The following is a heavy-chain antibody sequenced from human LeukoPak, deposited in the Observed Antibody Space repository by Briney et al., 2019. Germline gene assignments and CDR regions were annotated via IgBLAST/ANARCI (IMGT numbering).Heavy chain of an antibody. CDR2: INHSGST. CDR1: GGSFSGYY. D-gene: IGHD5-18*01. Sequence: SETLSLTCAVYGGSFSGYYWSWIRQPPGKGLEWIGEINHSGSTNYNPSLKSRATISVDTSKNQFSLKLSSVTAADTAVYYCARVRGYSYGYQFFDYWGQGTLVTVSS. J-gene: IGHJ4*02. V-gene: IGHV4-34*01. CDR3: ARVRGYSYGYQFFDY.